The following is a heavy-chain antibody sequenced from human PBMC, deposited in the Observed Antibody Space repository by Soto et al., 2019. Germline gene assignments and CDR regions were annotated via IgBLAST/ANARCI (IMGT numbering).Heavy chain of an antibody. CDR2: ISYDGSNK. Sequence: GGSLRLSCAASGFTFSSYAMHWVRQAPGKGLEWVAVISYDGSNKYYADSVKGRFTISRDNSKNTLYLQMNSLRAEDTAVYYCARGGFGGSGSYRGAFDIWGQGTMVTVSS. CDR3: ARGGFGGSGSYRGAFDI. V-gene: IGHV3-30*04. CDR1: GFTFSSYA. D-gene: IGHD3-10*01. J-gene: IGHJ3*02.